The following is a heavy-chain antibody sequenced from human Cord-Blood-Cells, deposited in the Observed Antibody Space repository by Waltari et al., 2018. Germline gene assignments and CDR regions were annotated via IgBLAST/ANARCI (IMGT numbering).Heavy chain of an antibody. J-gene: IGHJ4*02. CDR2: INPNSGGT. V-gene: IGHV1-2*04. CDR3: ARDEAEEVRLDY. D-gene: IGHD3-10*01. Sequence: QVQLVQSGAEVKKPGASVKVSCKASGYTFTGHYIPWVRQAPGQGLEWMGWINPNSGGTNYAQKFQGWVTMTRDTSISTAYMELSRLRSDDTAVYYCARDEAEEVRLDYWGQGTLVTVSS. CDR1: GYTFTGHY.